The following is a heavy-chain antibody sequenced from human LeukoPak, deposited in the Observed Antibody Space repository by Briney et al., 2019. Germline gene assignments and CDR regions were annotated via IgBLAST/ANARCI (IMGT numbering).Heavy chain of an antibody. D-gene: IGHD5-12*01. CDR3: ARGPSGYHNT. J-gene: IGHJ4*02. CDR1: GFTFSSYA. CDR2: ISYDGSNK. Sequence: GGSLRLSCAASGFTFSSYAMHWVRQTPGKGLEWVAVISYDGSNKYYADSVKGRFTISRDNSKNTLYLQMNSLRAEDTAVYYCARGPSGYHNTGGQGTLVTVSS. V-gene: IGHV3-30*04.